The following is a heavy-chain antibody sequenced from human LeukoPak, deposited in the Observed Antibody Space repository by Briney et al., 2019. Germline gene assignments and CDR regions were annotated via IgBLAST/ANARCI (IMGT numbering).Heavy chain of an antibody. D-gene: IGHD3-22*01. J-gene: IGHJ6*03. CDR1: GGSISSYY. Sequence: PSETLSLTCTVSGGSISSYYWSWIRQPPGKGLEWIGYIYYSGSTNYNPSLKSRVTISVDTSKNQFSLKLSSVTAADTAVYYCARGEVVMDMDVWGKGTTVTVSS. CDR2: IYYSGST. CDR3: ARGEVVMDMDV. V-gene: IGHV4-59*01.